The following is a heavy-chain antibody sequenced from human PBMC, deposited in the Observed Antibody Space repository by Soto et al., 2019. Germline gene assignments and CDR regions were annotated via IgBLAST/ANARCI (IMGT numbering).Heavy chain of an antibody. CDR2: IYSGGST. CDR1: GFTVSSNY. Sequence: EVQLVESGGGLIQPGGSLRLSCAASGFTVSSNYMSWVRQAPGKGLEWVSVIYSGGSTYYADSVKDRFTISRDNSKNTLYLQMNSLRAEDTAVYYCARDGYYDFWSGYRVDGMDVWGQGTTVTVSS. J-gene: IGHJ6*02. D-gene: IGHD3-3*01. CDR3: ARDGYYDFWSGYRVDGMDV. V-gene: IGHV3-53*01.